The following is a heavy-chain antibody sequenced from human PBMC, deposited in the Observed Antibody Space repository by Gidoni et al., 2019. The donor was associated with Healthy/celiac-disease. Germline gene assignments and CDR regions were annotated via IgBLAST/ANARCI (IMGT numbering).Heavy chain of an antibody. CDR1: GFTFSSCA. V-gene: IGHV3-30-3*01. CDR2: ISYDGSNK. Sequence: QVQLVESGGGVVQPGGSLRLSCAASGFTFSSCAMHWVRQAPGKGLEWVEVISYDGSNKYYADSVKGRFTISRDNAKNTLYLQMNSMRAEDTAVYDCERPFNSSGWFDAFDIWGQGTMVTVSS. CDR3: ERPFNSSGWFDAFDI. J-gene: IGHJ3*02. D-gene: IGHD6-19*01.